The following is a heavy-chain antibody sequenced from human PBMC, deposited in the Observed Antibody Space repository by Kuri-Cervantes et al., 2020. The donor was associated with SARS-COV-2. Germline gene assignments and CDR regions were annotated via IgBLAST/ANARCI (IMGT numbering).Heavy chain of an antibody. CDR3: VKELDIAAAVDY. V-gene: IGHV3-23*01. D-gene: IGHD6-13*01. CDR2: ISGSGGST. CDR1: GFTFSSYA. J-gene: IGHJ4*02. Sequence: GGSLRLSCAASGFTFSSYALSWVRQAPGKGLEWVSAISGSGGSTYYADSVKGRFTISRDNSKNTLYLQMSSLRAEDTAVYYCVKELDIAAAVDYWGQGTLVTVSS.